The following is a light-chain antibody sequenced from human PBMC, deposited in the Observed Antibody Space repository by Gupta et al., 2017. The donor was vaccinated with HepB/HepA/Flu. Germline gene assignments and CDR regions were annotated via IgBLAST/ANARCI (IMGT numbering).Light chain of an antibody. J-gene: IGKJ2*01. CDR3: QQYNDWPYT. CDR2: DAA. Sequence: EIVMTPSPATLSVSPGERATLSCRASQSLSSNLAWYQQKPGQAPRLLIYDAATRATGIPDRFSGSGSGTEFTLTISSLQSEDFAVYCCQQYNDWPYTFGRGTELEIK. CDR1: QSLSSN. V-gene: IGKV3-15*01.